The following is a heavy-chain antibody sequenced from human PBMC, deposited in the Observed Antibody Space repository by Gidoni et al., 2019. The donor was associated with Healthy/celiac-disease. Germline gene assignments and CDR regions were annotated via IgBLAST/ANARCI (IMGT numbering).Heavy chain of an antibody. J-gene: IGHJ4*02. D-gene: IGHD1-26*01. CDR3: ARVGGSYYFDY. CDR2: IKQDGREK. Sequence: EVQLVESGGGLVQPGGSLSLSCAASGFTFSSYWMSWVRQAPGKGLEWVANIKQDGREKYYVDSVKGRFTISRDNAKNSLYLQMNSLKAEDTAVYYCARVGGSYYFDYWGQGTLVTVSS. V-gene: IGHV3-7*01. CDR1: GFTFSSYW.